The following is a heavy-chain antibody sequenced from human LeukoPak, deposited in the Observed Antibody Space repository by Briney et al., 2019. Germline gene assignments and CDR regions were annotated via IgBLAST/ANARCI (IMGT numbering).Heavy chain of an antibody. D-gene: IGHD5-12*01. J-gene: IGHJ5*02. V-gene: IGHV3-53*01. CDR2: IYSGGST. CDR3: ARAYSGYDLGFDP. CDR1: GFTVSSNY. Sequence: GSLRLSCAASGFTVSSNYMSWVRQAPGKGLEWVSVIYSGGSTYYADSVKGRFTISRDNSKNTLYLQMNSLRAEDTAVYYCARAYSGYDLGFDPWGQGTLVTVSS.